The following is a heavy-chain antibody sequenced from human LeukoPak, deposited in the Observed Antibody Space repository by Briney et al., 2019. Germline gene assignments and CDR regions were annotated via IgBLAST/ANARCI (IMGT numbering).Heavy chain of an antibody. Sequence: GESLRISCKGSGYSFTSYWISWVRQMPGKGLEWMGRIDPSDSYTNYSPSFQGHVTISADKSISTAYLQWSSLKASDTATYYCARQGYCSSTSCPPLDYWGQGTLVTVSS. J-gene: IGHJ4*02. V-gene: IGHV5-10-1*01. CDR2: IDPSDSYT. D-gene: IGHD2-2*01. CDR1: GYSFTSYW. CDR3: ARQGYCSSTSCPPLDY.